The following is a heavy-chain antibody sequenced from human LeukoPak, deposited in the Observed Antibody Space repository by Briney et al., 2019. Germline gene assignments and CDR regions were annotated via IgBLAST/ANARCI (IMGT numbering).Heavy chain of an antibody. CDR3: AKDWRADY. CDR1: GFTFSNYA. CDR2: VGGSGAET. J-gene: IGHJ4*02. Sequence: GGSLRLSCVASGFTFSNYAMTWVRQAPGKGLEWVSAVGGSGAETKYADSVKGRFTISRDNSKNTLYLQMNSLRAGDTAVYYCAKDWRADYWGQGTLVTVSS. V-gene: IGHV3-23*01.